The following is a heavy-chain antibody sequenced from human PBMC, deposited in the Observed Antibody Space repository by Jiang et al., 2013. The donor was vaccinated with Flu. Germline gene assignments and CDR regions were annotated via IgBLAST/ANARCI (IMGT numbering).Heavy chain of an antibody. CDR1: DHMLTTYK. Sequence: VKVSCKTSDHMLTTYKISWVRLAPRTRAVSGWGWISGYNGETVYAQRLQGRVTMTADTSTDTVYMELRNLRSDDTAIYYCAKSGLQDYYFFGMDVWGQGTTVTV. J-gene: IGHJ6*02. CDR2: ISGYNGET. V-gene: IGHV1-18*01. CDR3: AKSGLQDYYFFGMDV. D-gene: IGHD4-11*01.